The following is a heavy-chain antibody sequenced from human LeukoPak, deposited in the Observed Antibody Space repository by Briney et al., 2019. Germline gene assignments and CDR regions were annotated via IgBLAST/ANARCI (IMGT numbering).Heavy chain of an antibody. CDR3: AKDGTLGNPEYYFDY. D-gene: IGHD1-1*01. Sequence: GGSLRLSCAASGFTFSSYGMHWVRQAPGKGLEWVAFIRYDGSNKYYADSVKGRFTISRDNSKNTLYLQMNSLRAEDTAVYYCAKDGTLGNPEYYFDYWGQGTLVTVSS. CDR2: IRYDGSNK. CDR1: GFTFSSYG. J-gene: IGHJ4*02. V-gene: IGHV3-30*02.